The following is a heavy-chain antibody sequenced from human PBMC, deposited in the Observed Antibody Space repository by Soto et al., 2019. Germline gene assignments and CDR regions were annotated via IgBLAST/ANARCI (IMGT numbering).Heavy chain of an antibody. V-gene: IGHV1-69*06. CDR2: IIPIFGTA. CDR3: AREMSGYRNYGMDV. Sequence: QVQLVQSGAEVKKPGSSVKVSCKASGGTFSSYAISWVRQAPGQGLEWMGGIIPIFGTANYAQKFQGRVTITADKPTSTAYMELSSLIPVYTAVYYCAREMSGYRNYGMDVWGQGTTVTVSS. J-gene: IGHJ6*02. CDR1: GGTFSSYA. D-gene: IGHD3-3*01.